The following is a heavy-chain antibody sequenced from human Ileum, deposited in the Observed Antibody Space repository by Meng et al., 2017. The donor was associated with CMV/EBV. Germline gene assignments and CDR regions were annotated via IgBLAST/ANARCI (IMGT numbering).Heavy chain of an antibody. V-gene: IGHV3-13*01. CDR3: ARELGTPGNWYFDL. Sequence: GESLKISCAASGFTFSSHDMHWVRQTAGKGLEWVAGIDIAAFTYYPDTVKGRFTISRENVKNSFYLQMSSLRDEDTAVYYYARELGTPGNWYFDLWGRGTLVTVSS. J-gene: IGHJ2*01. CDR1: GFTFSSHD. CDR2: IDIAAFT. D-gene: IGHD1-14*01.